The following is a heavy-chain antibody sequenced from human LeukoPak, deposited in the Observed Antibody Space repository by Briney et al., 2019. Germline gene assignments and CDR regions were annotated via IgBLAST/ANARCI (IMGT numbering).Heavy chain of an antibody. Sequence: SETLSLTCTVSGGSISSYYWSWIRQPPGKGLEWIGYIYYGGSTNYNPSLKSRVTISVDTSKNQFSLKLSSVTAADTAVYYCARGTVGLRPHYWGQGTLVTVSS. D-gene: IGHD5-12*01. CDR3: ARGTVGLRPHY. V-gene: IGHV4-59*01. J-gene: IGHJ4*02. CDR1: GGSISSYY. CDR2: IYYGGST.